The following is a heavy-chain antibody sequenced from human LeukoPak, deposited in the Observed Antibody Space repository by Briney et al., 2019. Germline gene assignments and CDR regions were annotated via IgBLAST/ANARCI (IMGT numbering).Heavy chain of an antibody. D-gene: IGHD3-10*01. J-gene: IGHJ4*02. CDR1: GFTFSSYA. V-gene: IGHV3-30-3*01. CDR3: ATAPFLRGY. Sequence: GGSLRLSCAASGFTFSSYAMHWVRQAPGKGLEWVAVISYDGSNKYYADSVKGRFTISRDNSKNTLYLQMNSLRAEDTAVYYRATAPFLRGYWGQGTLVTVSS. CDR2: ISYDGSNK.